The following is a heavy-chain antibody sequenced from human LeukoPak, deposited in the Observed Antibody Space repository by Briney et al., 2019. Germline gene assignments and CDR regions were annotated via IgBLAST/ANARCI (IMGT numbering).Heavy chain of an antibody. CDR2: INHSGST. CDR3: ARRHYDSSGWSILDY. CDR1: GGSFSGYY. D-gene: IGHD6-19*01. V-gene: IGHV4-34*01. Sequence: SETLSLTCAVYGGSFSGYYWSWIRQPPGKGLEWIGEINHSGSTNYNPSLKSRVTISVDTSKNQFSLKLSSVTAADTAVYYCARRHYDSSGWSILDYWGQGTLVTVSS. J-gene: IGHJ4*02.